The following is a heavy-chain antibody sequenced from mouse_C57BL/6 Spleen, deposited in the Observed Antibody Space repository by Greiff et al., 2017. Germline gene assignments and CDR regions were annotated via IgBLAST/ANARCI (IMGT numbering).Heavy chain of an antibody. CDR2: IDPSDSYT. J-gene: IGHJ1*03. V-gene: IGHV1-69*01. CDR1: GYTFTSYW. CDR3: ARRDYGRHWYFDV. D-gene: IGHD2-4*01. Sequence: QVQLQQPGAELVMPGASVKLSCKASGYTFTSYWMHWVKQRPGQGLEWIGEIDPSDSYTNYNQKFKGKSTLTVDKSSSTAYMQLSSLTSEDSAVYCCARRDYGRHWYFDVWGTGTTVTVSS.